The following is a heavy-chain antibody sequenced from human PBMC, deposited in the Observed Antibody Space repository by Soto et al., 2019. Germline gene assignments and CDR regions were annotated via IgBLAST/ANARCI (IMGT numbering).Heavy chain of an antibody. CDR2: INHSGST. D-gene: IGHD3-3*01. V-gene: IGHV4-34*01. CDR1: GGSFSGYY. J-gene: IGHJ4*02. Sequence: SETLSLTCAVYGGSFSGYYWSWIRQPPGKGLEWIGEINHSGSTNYNPSLKSRVTISVDTSKNQFSLKLSSVTAADTAVYYCARSMGLTIFGVVIIRGGFDYWGQGTLVTASS. CDR3: ARSMGLTIFGVVIIRGGFDY.